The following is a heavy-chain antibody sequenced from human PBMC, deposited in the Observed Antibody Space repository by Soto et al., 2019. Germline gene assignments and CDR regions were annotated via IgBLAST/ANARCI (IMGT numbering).Heavy chain of an antibody. CDR2: IYWDDDK. CDR3: AHIPRIAAAGFFDY. J-gene: IGHJ4*02. V-gene: IGHV2-5*02. Sequence: QITLKESGPTLVKPTQTLTLTCTFSGFSLSTSGVGVGWIRQPPGKALKCLAPIYWDDDKRYSPSLKSRLTITKDNSKNQVVLTMTNMDPVDTATYYCAHIPRIAAAGFFDYWGQGTLVTVSS. CDR1: GFSLSTSGVG. D-gene: IGHD6-13*01.